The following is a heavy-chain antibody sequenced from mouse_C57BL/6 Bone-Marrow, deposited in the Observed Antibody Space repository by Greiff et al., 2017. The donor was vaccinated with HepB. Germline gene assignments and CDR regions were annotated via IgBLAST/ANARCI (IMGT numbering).Heavy chain of an antibody. CDR2: IDPSDSYT. CDR3: AKNYGISRYFDV. J-gene: IGHJ1*03. V-gene: IGHV1-69*01. Sequence: QVQLKQPGAELVMPGASVKLSCKASGYTFTSYWMHWVKQRPGQGLEWIGEIDPSDSYTNYNQKFKGKSTLTVDKSSSTAYMQLSSLTSEDSAVYYCAKNYGISRYFDVWGTGTTVTVSS. D-gene: IGHD1-1*01. CDR1: GYTFTSYW.